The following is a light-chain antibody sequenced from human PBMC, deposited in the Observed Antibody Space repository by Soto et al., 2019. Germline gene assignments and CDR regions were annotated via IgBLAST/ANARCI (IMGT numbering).Light chain of an antibody. Sequence: QSALTQPPSASGSPGQSVTISCTGTSSDVGGYNYVSWYQQHPGKAPKLMIYEVSKRPSGVPDRFSGSKSGNTAPLTVSGLQAEDEADYYCRSYAGSNNPVVFGGGTKLTVL. J-gene: IGLJ2*01. CDR3: RSYAGSNNPVV. V-gene: IGLV2-8*01. CDR2: EVS. CDR1: SSDVGGYNY.